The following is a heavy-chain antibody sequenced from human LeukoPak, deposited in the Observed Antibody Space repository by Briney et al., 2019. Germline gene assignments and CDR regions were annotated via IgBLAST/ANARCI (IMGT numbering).Heavy chain of an antibody. V-gene: IGHV4-61*05. CDR1: GGSISSSSYY. CDR2: IYYSGST. Sequence: SETLSLTCTVSGGSISSSSYYWGWIRQPPGKGLEWIGYIYYSGSTNYNPSLKSRVTISVDTSKNQFSLKLSSVTAADTAVYYCARGPRIEYYYGMDVWGQGTTVTVSS. D-gene: IGHD3-22*01. J-gene: IGHJ6*02. CDR3: ARGPRIEYYYGMDV.